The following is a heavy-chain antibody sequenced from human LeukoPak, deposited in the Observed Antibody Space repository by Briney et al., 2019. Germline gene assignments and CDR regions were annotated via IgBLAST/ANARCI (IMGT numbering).Heavy chain of an antibody. CDR1: GGSISSYY. D-gene: IGHD6-13*01. V-gene: IGHV3-23*01. Sequence: ETLSLTCTVSGGSISSYYWSWIRQPPGKGLEWVSAISGSGGSTYYADSVKGRFTISRDNSKNTLYLQMNSLRAEDTAVYYCAKRPGIAAAGSNAEYFQHWGQGTLVTVSS. CDR3: AKRPGIAAAGSNAEYFQH. CDR2: ISGSGGST. J-gene: IGHJ1*01.